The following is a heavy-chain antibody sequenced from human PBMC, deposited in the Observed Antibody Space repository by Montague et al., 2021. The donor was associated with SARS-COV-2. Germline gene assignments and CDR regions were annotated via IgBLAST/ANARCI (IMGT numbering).Heavy chain of an antibody. CDR3: ASSYYYGSGTYVYSYYMDV. Sequence: SETLSLTCTVSGGSVSSSPYYWVWIRQPPGRGLVWVGSISYSGRTYFSPSLKSRLSIYVDSSENQFSLRLVSVTAADTAVYSCASSYYYGSGTYVYSYYMDVWGKGTTVTVSS. D-gene: IGHD3-10*01. V-gene: IGHV4-39*01. J-gene: IGHJ6*03. CDR1: GGSVSSSPYY. CDR2: ISYSGRT.